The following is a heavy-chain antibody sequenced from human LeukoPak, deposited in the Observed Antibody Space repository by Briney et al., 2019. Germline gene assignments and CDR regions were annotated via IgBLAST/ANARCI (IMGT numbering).Heavy chain of an antibody. D-gene: IGHD5-18*01. V-gene: IGHV4-34*01. J-gene: IGHJ3*02. CDR1: GGSFSGYY. CDR3: ARGRGYNAFDI. Sequence: PSETLSLTSAVYGGSFSGYYWSWIPEPPGKRQGRIGEINHSGNTNDNTSLKSRVTISVDTSKNQCSLKLSSVTAADTAVYYCARGRGYNAFDIWGQGTMVTVSS. CDR2: INHSGNT.